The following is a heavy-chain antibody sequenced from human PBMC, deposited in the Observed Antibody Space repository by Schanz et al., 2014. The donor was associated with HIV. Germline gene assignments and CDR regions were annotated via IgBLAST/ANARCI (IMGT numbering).Heavy chain of an antibody. Sequence: EVQLVESGGGLVKPGGSLRLSCAASGFNFNNYAMTWVRQAPGKWLEWVARSRVKSDSYATEYAASVTGRFTISRDDSKNSVYLQMNSLNIEDTAVYYCRGYRFYYGVDFWGQGTTVTVS. D-gene: IGHD5-18*01. CDR2: SRVKSDSYAT. CDR1: GFNFNNYA. CDR3: RGYRFYYGVDF. V-gene: IGHV3-72*01. J-gene: IGHJ6*02.